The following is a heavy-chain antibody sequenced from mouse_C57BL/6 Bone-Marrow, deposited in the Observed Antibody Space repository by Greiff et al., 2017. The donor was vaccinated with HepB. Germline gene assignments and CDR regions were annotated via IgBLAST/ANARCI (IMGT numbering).Heavy chain of an antibody. V-gene: IGHV6-6*01. CDR1: GFTFSDAW. CDR3: TRLTTTVVATHWYFDV. J-gene: IGHJ1*03. Sequence: EVKLVESGGGLVQPGGSMKLSCAASGFTFSDAWMDWVRQSPEKGLEWVAEIRNKANNHATYYAESVKGRFTISRGDSKSSVYLQMNSLRAEDTGIYYCTRLTTTVVATHWYFDVWGTGTTVTVSS. CDR2: IRNKANNHAT. D-gene: IGHD1-1*01.